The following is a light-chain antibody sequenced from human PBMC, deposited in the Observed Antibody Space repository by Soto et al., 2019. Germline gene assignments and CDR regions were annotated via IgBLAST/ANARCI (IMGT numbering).Light chain of an antibody. CDR3: QQRSNWLIT. V-gene: IGKV3-11*01. CDR1: QSVSSY. Sequence: EIVLTQSPATLSLSPGERATLSCRASQSVSSYLAWYQQKPGQAPRLLIYDASNRATGIPARFSGSGSGTDVTLTISSLEPEDFAVYYCQQRSNWLITCGQGPGLEIK. J-gene: IGKJ5*01. CDR2: DAS.